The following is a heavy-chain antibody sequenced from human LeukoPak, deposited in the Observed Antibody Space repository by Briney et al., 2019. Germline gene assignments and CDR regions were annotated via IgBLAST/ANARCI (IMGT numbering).Heavy chain of an antibody. CDR3: ARHSRTRGLRGYYFDY. Sequence: SETLSLTCAVSGGSISNGGYSWSWIRQPPGKGLEWIGYIYHSGSTYYNPSLKSRVTISVDRSKNQFSLKLSSVTAADTAVYYCARHSRTRGLRGYYFDYWGQGTLVTVSS. CDR2: IYHSGST. V-gene: IGHV4-30-2*01. D-gene: IGHD1-1*01. CDR1: GGSISNGGYS. J-gene: IGHJ4*02.